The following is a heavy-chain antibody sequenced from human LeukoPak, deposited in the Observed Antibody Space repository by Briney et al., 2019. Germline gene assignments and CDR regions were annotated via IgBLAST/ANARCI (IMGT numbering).Heavy chain of an antibody. CDR3: ALNRGSGWYFHY. Sequence: GGTLRLSCAASGFTFSSYGMSWVRQAPGKGLEWVAVISYDGSNKYADSVKGRFTISRDNSKNTLYLEMNSLRPEDTAVYYCALNRGSGWYFHYWGQGTLVTVSS. J-gene: IGHJ4*02. D-gene: IGHD6-19*01. CDR1: GFTFSSYG. V-gene: IGHV3-30*03. CDR2: ISYDGSNK.